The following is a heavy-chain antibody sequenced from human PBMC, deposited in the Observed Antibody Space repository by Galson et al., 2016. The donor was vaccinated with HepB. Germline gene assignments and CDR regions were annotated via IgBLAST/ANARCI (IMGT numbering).Heavy chain of an antibody. CDR2: IYYTEND. Sequence: SETLSLTCTVSGGSISSSSYYWGWIRQPPGKGLEWIGSIYYTENDYYNPSLRRRVTISVDTSKSQFPLRLSSVTAADTAIYYCVSWRYGPYYAYYDMDVWGQGTTVTVSS. V-gene: IGHV4-39*01. D-gene: IGHD5-18*01. CDR1: GGSISSSSYY. J-gene: IGHJ6*02. CDR3: VSWRYGPYYAYYDMDV.